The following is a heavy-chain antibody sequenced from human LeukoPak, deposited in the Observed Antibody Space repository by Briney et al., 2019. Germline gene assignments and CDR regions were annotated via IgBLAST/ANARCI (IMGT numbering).Heavy chain of an antibody. Sequence: GASVKVSCKASGYTFTSYGISWVRQAPGQGLKWMGWISAYNGNTNYAQKLQGRVTMTTDTSTSTAYMELRSLRSDDTAVYYCARVHAVDGYYYDSSGYYYGFDYWGQGTLVTVSS. D-gene: IGHD3-22*01. J-gene: IGHJ4*02. CDR2: ISAYNGNT. CDR1: GYTFTSYG. V-gene: IGHV1-18*01. CDR3: ARVHAVDGYYYDSSGYYYGFDY.